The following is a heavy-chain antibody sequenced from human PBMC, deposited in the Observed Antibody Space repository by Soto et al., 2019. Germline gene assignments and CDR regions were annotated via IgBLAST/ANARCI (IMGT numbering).Heavy chain of an antibody. CDR3: ARGVGYAGVDY. CDR1: GGSFSAYY. Sequence: QVQLQQWGAGLLKPSETLSLTCAVYGGSFSAYYWSWIRQPPGKGLEWSGEINHSGSTNYNPSLKSRVTISVDRSKNQFSLKLSSVTAADTAAYYCARGVGYAGVDYWGQGTLVTVSS. D-gene: IGHD5-12*01. CDR2: INHSGST. V-gene: IGHV4-34*01. J-gene: IGHJ4*02.